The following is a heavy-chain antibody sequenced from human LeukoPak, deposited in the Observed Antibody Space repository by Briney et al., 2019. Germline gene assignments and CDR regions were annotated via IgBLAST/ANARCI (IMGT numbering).Heavy chain of an antibody. D-gene: IGHD3-9*01. J-gene: IGHJ5*02. CDR1: GGTFSSYA. CDR3: ARESFHYDILTGYSSNWFDP. V-gene: IGHV1-69*06. CDR2: IIPIFGTA. Sequence: SVKVSCKASGGTFSSYAISWVRQAPGQGLEWMGGIIPIFGTANYAQKFQGRVTITADKSTSTAYMELSSLRSEDTAVYYCARESFHYDILTGYSSNWFDPWGQGTLVTVSS.